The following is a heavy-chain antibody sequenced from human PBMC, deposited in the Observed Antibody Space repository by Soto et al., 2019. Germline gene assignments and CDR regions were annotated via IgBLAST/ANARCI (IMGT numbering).Heavy chain of an antibody. CDR2: IDASGGST. V-gene: IGHV1-46*03. D-gene: IGHD3-10*01. CDR1: GYTFTDYY. CDR3: GRDTRGSGSRFDY. Sequence: QVQLVQPGAEVKKPGASVKVSCKASGYTFTDYYMNWVRQAPGQGLGWMGIIDASGGSTTYAQKFQGRVTMTRDTSTSTVYIELSRLRSEDTAVYYCGRDTRGSGSRFDYWGQGTLVTVSS. J-gene: IGHJ4*02.